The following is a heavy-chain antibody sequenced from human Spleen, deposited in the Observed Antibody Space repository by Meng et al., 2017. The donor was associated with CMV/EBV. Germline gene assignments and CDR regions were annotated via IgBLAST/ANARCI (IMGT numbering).Heavy chain of an antibody. CDR2: IIPILGIA. J-gene: IGHJ6*02. CDR3: ATGDYYYGMDV. CDR1: GGTFSSYT. V-gene: IGHV1-69*02. Sequence: SVKVSCKASGGTFSSYTISWVRQAPGQGLEWMGRIIPILGIANYAQKFQGRVTITADESTNTVYMELNSLRSEGTAAYYCATGDYYYGMDVWGQGTTVTVSS. D-gene: IGHD1-1*01.